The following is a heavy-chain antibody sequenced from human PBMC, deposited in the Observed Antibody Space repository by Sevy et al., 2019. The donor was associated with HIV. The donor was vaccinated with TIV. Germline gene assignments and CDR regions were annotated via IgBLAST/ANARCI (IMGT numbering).Heavy chain of an antibody. J-gene: IGHJ6*02. Sequence: QSQTLSLTCTVSGGSISSYYWSWIRQPPGKGLEWIGYIYYSGSTNYNPSLKSRVTISVDTSKNQFSLKLSSVTAADTAVYYCARDHIVVRLGYYYYYGMDVWGQGTTVTVSS. CDR2: IYYSGST. V-gene: IGHV4-59*01. CDR3: ARDHIVVRLGYYYYYGMDV. D-gene: IGHD2-15*01. CDR1: GGSISSYY.